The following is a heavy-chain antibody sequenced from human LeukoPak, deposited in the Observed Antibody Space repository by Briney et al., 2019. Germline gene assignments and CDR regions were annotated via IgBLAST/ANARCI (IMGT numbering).Heavy chain of an antibody. Sequence: PGGSLRLSCAASGFILSNYAMSWVRQAPGKGLEWVSSISAGGGGSYYADSVKGRFTISRDNSKNTLYLQMNSLRAEDTAVYYCARDFSHYDSSGSSFDYWGQGTLVTVSS. V-gene: IGHV3-23*01. D-gene: IGHD3-22*01. CDR2: ISAGGGGS. CDR1: GFILSNYA. CDR3: ARDFSHYDSSGSSFDY. J-gene: IGHJ4*02.